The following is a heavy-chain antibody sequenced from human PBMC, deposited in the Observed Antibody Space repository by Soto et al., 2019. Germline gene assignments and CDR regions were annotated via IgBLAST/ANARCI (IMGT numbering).Heavy chain of an antibody. D-gene: IGHD3-16*02. Sequence: EVQLVESGGGLLKRGGSLRLSCAGSGFTFNDAWMNWVRQAPGKGLEWVGRIKSESDGGTTAYAAPVKGRFTISRDDSKNTVYLQMNSLRTEDTALYYCMTDGQYRPAYWGQGTQVTVSS. V-gene: IGHV3-15*07. CDR2: IKSESDGGTT. J-gene: IGHJ4*02. CDR3: MTDGQYRPAY. CDR1: GFTFNDAW.